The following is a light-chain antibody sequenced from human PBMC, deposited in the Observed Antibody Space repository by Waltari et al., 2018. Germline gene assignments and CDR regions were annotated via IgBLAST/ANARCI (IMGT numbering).Light chain of an antibody. Sequence: DIVMTQSPDSLAVSLGERATINCKSSQIVLYSSNNYNYLAWYQQKPGQPPKLLIYWASTRESGVPDRFSGSGSGTDFTLTISSLQAEDVAVYYCQQYYSSLWTFGQGTKVEIK. CDR3: QQYYSSLWT. V-gene: IGKV4-1*01. J-gene: IGKJ1*01. CDR1: QIVLYSSNNYNY. CDR2: WAS.